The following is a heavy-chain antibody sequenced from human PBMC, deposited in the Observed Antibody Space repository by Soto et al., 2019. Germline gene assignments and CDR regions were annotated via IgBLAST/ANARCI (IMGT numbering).Heavy chain of an antibody. CDR3: AKGRGYCTSTSCYVGSDY. D-gene: IGHD2-2*01. CDR1: GFTFSSYA. CDR2: ISGSGGST. V-gene: IGHV3-23*01. Sequence: EVQLLESGGGLVQPGGSLRLSCAASGFTFSSYAMSWVRQAPGKGLEWVSAISGSGGSTYYADSVKGRFNISRHNSKNTLYVQMNSLRAEDTAVYYCAKGRGYCTSTSCYVGSDYWGQGTLVTVSS. J-gene: IGHJ4*02.